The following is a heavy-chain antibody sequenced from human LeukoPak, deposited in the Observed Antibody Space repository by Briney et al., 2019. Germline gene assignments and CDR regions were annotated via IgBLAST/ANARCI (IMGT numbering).Heavy chain of an antibody. V-gene: IGHV3-30*18. Sequence: GGSLRLSCAASGFAFNSYGMHWVRQAPGKGPEWVAGISHDVSDKYYRDSVKGRFTISRDNSKNTLYLQMNSLRPEDTAVYYCAKNAETYGDYELTDSWGQGTLVTVSS. CDR2: ISHDVSDK. D-gene: IGHD4-17*01. CDR3: AKNAETYGDYELTDS. J-gene: IGHJ4*02. CDR1: GFAFNSYG.